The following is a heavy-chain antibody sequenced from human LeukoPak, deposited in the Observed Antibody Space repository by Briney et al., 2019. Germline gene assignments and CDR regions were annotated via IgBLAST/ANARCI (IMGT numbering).Heavy chain of an antibody. CDR2: MNPNSGNT. V-gene: IGHV1-8*01. D-gene: IGHD1-26*01. Sequence: GASVKVSCKASGYTFTSYDINWVRQATGQGLEWMGWMNPNSGNTGYAQKFQDRVTMTRNTSISTAYMELSSLTSEDTAVYYCARYPRQGGSPFDYWGQGTLVTVSS. J-gene: IGHJ4*02. CDR3: ARYPRQGGSPFDY. CDR1: GYTFTSYD.